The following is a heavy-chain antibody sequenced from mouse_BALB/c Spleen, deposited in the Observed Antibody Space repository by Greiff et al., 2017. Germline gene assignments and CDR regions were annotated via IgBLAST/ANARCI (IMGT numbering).Heavy chain of an antibody. CDR2: ISSGGSYT. Sequence: EVKVEESGGGLVKPGGSLKLSCAASGFTFSSYAMSWVRQTPEKRLEWVATISSGGSYTYYPDSVKGRFTISRDNAKNTLYLQMSSLRSEDTAMYYCARHRGYGNYGFAYWGQGTLVTVSA. J-gene: IGHJ3*01. CDR3: ARHRGYGNYGFAY. V-gene: IGHV5-9-3*01. CDR1: GFTFSSYA. D-gene: IGHD2-1*01.